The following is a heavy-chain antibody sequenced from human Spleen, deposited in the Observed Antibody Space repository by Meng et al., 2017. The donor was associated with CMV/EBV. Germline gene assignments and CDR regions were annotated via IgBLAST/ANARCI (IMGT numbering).Heavy chain of an antibody. CDR3: ARALQYYFDSSGYHLAV. J-gene: IGHJ6*02. CDR2: ISGRRGDT. CDR1: GFTFTNYA. D-gene: IGHD3-22*01. V-gene: IGHV1-18*01. Sequence: ASVKVSCKASGFTFTNYAISWVRQAPGQGLEWMGWISGRRGDTNFAQKFQDRLTMTTDTSTSTAYMELRSLKSDDTAVYYCARALQYYFDSSGYHLAVWGQGTTVTVSS.